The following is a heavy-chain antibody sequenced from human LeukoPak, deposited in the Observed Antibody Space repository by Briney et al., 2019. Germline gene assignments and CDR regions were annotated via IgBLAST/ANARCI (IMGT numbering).Heavy chain of an antibody. CDR3: ARGGIGIDTDGFDI. CDR2: IYDSGTT. CDR1: GFTVSTNH. J-gene: IGHJ3*02. D-gene: IGHD3-16*01. Sequence: GGSLRLSCAASGFTVSTNHVTWVRQAPGKGLEWVSIIYDSGTTLYADSMKGRFTISRDNSKNTVYLQIKSLRVEDTAVYFCARGGIGIDTDGFDIWGQGTMVTVTS. V-gene: IGHV3-66*01.